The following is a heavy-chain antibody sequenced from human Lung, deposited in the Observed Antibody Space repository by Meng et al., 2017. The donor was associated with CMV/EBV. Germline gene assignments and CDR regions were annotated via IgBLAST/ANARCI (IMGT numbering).Heavy chain of an antibody. CDR3: ARRGEDSSLPDYYFYGMDV. V-gene: IGHV5-51*01. D-gene: IGHD6-6*01. Sequence: GESXKISXXXSLYSFAKYWIGWVRQMPGKGLEWMGIIYPGDPDIRYSPSFQGQVTISVDKSISTAYLQWRRLKTSDTAIYYCARRGEDSSLPDYYFYGMDVWGQGTTVTVSS. CDR1: LYSFAKYW. CDR2: IYPGDPDI. J-gene: IGHJ6*02.